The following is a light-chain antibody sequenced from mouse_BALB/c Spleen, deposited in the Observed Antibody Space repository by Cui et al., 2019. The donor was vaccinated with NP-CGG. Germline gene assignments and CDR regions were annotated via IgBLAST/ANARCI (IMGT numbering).Light chain of an antibody. CDR1: IGAVTTSNY. CDR3: ALWYSNHWV. J-gene: IGLJ1*01. Sequence: AVLTKKSAPTTSPGETVTLTCRSSIGAVTTSNYANWVQEKPDHLFTGLIGGTNNRVPGVPARFSGSLIGDKAALTITGAQTEDEAIYFCALWYSNHWVFGGGTKLTVL. CDR2: GTN. V-gene: IGLV1*01.